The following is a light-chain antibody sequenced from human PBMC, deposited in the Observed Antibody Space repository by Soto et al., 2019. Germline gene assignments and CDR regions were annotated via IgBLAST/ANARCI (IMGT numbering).Light chain of an antibody. CDR3: QQYDSWPPLT. CDR1: QSISSK. J-gene: IGKJ4*01. CDR2: GMS. Sequence: EIVMTQSPATLSVSPGERATLSCRASQSISSKLAWYQQKPGQAPRLLIYGMSTRATGVPARFSGSGSGTEFTLTISSLQSEDFAVYYCQQYDSWPPLTFGGGTKVEIK. V-gene: IGKV3-15*01.